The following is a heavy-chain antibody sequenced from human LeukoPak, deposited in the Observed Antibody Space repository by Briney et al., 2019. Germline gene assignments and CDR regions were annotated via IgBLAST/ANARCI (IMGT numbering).Heavy chain of an antibody. Sequence: GASVKVSCKASGYTFINYYMHWVRQAPGQGLEWMGIINPSAGSTTYAQTFQGRVTMTRDTSKNTVYMQLNSLRSDDTAVYYCARQRDSNWFDPWGQGTLVTVSS. D-gene: IGHD4-11*01. V-gene: IGHV1-46*01. J-gene: IGHJ5*02. CDR2: INPSAGST. CDR1: GYTFINYY. CDR3: ARQRDSNWFDP.